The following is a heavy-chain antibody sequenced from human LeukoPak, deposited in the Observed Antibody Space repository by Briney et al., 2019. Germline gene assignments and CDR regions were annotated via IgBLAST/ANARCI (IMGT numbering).Heavy chain of an antibody. CDR2: IYYSGST. V-gene: IGHV4-39*01. CDR3: ARLGGTDDYYYMDV. CDR1: GGSISSSSYY. Sequence: PSETLSLTCTVSGGSISSSSYYWGWIRQPPGKGLEWIGSIYYSGSTYYNPSLKSRVTISVDTSKNQFSLKLSSVTAADTAVYYCARLGGTDDYYYMDVWGKGTTVTVSS. D-gene: IGHD3-3*01. J-gene: IGHJ6*03.